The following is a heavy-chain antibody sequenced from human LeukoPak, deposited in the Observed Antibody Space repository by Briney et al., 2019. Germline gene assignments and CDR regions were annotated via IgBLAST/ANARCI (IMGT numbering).Heavy chain of an antibody. D-gene: IGHD3-3*02. J-gene: IGHJ6*03. CDR2: ISSSSSYI. Sequence: GGTLRLSCAASGFTFSSYSMNWVRQAPGKGLEWVSSISSSSSYIYYADSVKGRFTISRDNAKNSLYLQMNSLRAEDTAVYYCARGGHFWSGNGSGNYYYYMDVWGKGTTVTVSS. CDR1: GFTFSSYS. V-gene: IGHV3-21*01. CDR3: ARGGHFWSGNGSGNYYYYMDV.